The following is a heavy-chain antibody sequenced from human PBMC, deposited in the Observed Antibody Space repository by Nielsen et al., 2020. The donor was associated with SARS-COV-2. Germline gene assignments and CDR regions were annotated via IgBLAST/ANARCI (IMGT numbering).Heavy chain of an antibody. CDR3: ASTPPRGSSPGY. J-gene: IGHJ4*02. CDR2: ISSSSSYI. D-gene: IGHD6-13*01. V-gene: IGHV3-21*01. Sequence: GESLKISCAASGFRFSSYSMNWVRQAPGKGLEWVSSISSSSSYIYYADSVKGRFTISRDNAKNSLYLQMNSLRAEDTAVYYCASTPPRGSSPGYWGQGTLVTVSS. CDR1: GFRFSSYS.